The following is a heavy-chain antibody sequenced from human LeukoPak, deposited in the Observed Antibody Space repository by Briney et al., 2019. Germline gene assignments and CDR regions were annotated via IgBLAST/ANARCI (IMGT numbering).Heavy chain of an antibody. Sequence: GGSLRLSCAASGFTFNSYGMHWVRQAPGKGLEWVSYISSSSSSIYYADAVKGRFTISRDNAKNSLYLQMNSLRAEDTAVYYCARVYRRYFDYWGQGTLVTVSS. V-gene: IGHV3-48*01. J-gene: IGHJ4*02. D-gene: IGHD1-14*01. CDR1: GFTFNSYG. CDR3: ARVYRRYFDY. CDR2: ISSSSSSI.